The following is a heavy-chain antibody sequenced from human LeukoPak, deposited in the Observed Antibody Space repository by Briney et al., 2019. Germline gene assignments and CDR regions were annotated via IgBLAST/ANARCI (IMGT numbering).Heavy chain of an antibody. J-gene: IGHJ6*02. CDR1: GGSISSYY. V-gene: IGHV4-59*08. Sequence: SETLSLTCTVSGGSISSYYWSWIRQPPGKGLEWIGYIYYSGSTNYNPSLKSRVTISVDTSKNQFSLKLSSVTAVDTAVYYCARGSGLPYYDILTGYYPHYYYYGMDVWGQGTTVTVSS. D-gene: IGHD3-9*01. CDR2: IYYSGST. CDR3: ARGSGLPYYDILTGYYPHYYYYGMDV.